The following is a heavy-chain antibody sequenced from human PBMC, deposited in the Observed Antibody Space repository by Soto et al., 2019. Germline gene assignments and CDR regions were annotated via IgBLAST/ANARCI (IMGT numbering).Heavy chain of an antibody. J-gene: IGHJ3*02. V-gene: IGHV1-18*01. CDR2: ISAYNGKT. CDR1: GYTFTSYG. D-gene: IGHD2-15*01. CDR3: AREEGGYYPNRDGFSI. Sequence: QVQLVQSEAEVKKPGASVKVSCKASGYTFTSYGISWVRQAPGQGLEWMGWISAYNGKTNYPQKLQGRVTMTTDTSTRTAHVGLRSLRSDDTAVYYCAREEGGYYPNRDGFSIWGQGTMVTVSS.